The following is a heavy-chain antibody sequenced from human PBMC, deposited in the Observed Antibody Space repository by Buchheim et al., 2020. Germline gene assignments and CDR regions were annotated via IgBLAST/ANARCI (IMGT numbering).Heavy chain of an antibody. V-gene: IGHV3-30*18. CDR1: GFTFSSYG. Sequence: QVQLVESGGGVVQPGRSLRLSCAASGFTFSSYGMHWVRQAPGKGLEWVAVISYDGSNKYYADSVKGRFTISRDNSKNTPYLQMNSLRAEDTAVYYCAKGGRRVAYPFDPWGQGTL. CDR3: AKGGRRVAYPFDP. CDR2: ISYDGSNK. J-gene: IGHJ5*02.